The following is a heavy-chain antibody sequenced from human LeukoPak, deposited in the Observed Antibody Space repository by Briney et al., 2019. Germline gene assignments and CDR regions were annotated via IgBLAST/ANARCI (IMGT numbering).Heavy chain of an antibody. CDR2: IYYSGST. D-gene: IGHD3-22*01. V-gene: IGHV4-39*07. CDR1: GGSISSSSYY. Sequence: SETLSLTCTVSGGSISSSSYYWGWIRQPPGKGLEWIGSIYYSGSTYYNPSLKSRVTISVDTSKNQFSLKLSSVTAADTAVYYCARTEYYYDSSGSHAFDIWGQGTMVTVSS. CDR3: ARTEYYYDSSGSHAFDI. J-gene: IGHJ3*02.